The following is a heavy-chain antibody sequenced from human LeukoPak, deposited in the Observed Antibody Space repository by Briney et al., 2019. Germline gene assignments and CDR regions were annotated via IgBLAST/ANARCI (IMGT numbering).Heavy chain of an antibody. V-gene: IGHV3-30*02. D-gene: IGHD3-3*02. Sequence: GGSLRLSCAASGFTFSSYGMHWVRQAPGKGLEWVAFIRNDGSNKYYADSVKGRFTIFRDNSKNTLYLQMNSLRAEETAVYYWAKDGDVLGFLEWFNFDYWGQGTLVTVSS. CDR3: AKDGDVLGFLEWFNFDY. CDR1: GFTFSSYG. CDR2: IRNDGSNK. J-gene: IGHJ4*02.